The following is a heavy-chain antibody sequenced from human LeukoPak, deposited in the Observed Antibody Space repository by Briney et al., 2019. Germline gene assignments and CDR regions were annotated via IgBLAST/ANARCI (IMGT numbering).Heavy chain of an antibody. D-gene: IGHD3-3*01. CDR2: INPNSGGT. CDR3: ARAPPYDFWSGYYQG. CDR1: GYTFTGYY. V-gene: IGHV1-2*02. J-gene: IGHJ4*02. Sequence: ASVKVSCKASGYTFTGYYMHWVRQAPGQGLEWMGWINPNSGGTNYAQKFQGRVTMTRDTSISTVYMELSRLRSDDTAVYYCARAPPYDFWSGYYQGWGQGTLVTVSS.